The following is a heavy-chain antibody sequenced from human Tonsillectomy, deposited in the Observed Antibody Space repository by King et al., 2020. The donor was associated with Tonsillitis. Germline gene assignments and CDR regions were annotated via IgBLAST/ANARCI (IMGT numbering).Heavy chain of an antibody. Sequence: QLVQSEGGLVKPGGSLRLSCAASGFTFSDYYMSWIRQAPGKGLEWVSYISGSGSTIYYADSVKGRFTISRDNAKNSLYLQMNSLRAEDTAVYYCGGAYYFGSGTYRIYYGLDVWGQGTTVTVSS. CDR1: GFTFSDYY. D-gene: IGHD3-10*01. CDR3: GGAYYFGSGTYRIYYGLDV. V-gene: IGHV3-11*01. J-gene: IGHJ6*02. CDR2: ISGSGSTI.